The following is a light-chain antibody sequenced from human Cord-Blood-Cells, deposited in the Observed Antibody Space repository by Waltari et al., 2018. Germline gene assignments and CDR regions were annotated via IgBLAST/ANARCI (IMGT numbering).Light chain of an antibody. J-gene: IGKJ5*01. V-gene: IGKV1-8*01. CDR2: AAS. Sequence: AIRMTQSPSSFSASTGDRVTITCRASQGISSYLAWYQQKPGKAPKLLIYAASTLQSGVPSRFSGSGSGTDFTLTISCLQSEDFATYYCQQYYSYPQITFGQCTRLEIK. CDR3: QQYYSYPQIT. CDR1: QGISSY.